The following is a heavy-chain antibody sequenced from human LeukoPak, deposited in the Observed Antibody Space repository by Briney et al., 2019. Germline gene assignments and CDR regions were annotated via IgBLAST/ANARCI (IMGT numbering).Heavy chain of an antibody. CDR2: IYYSGST. CDR1: GGSISSSSYY. D-gene: IGHD3-22*01. CDR3: ARALNYYYDSSGYYLDY. J-gene: IGHJ4*02. Sequence: SETLSLTCTVSGGSISSSSYYWGWIRQPPGKGLEWIGSIYYSGSTYYNPSLKSRVTISVDTSKNQFSLKLSSVTAADTAVYYCARALNYYYDSSGYYLDYWGQGTLVTVSS. V-gene: IGHV4-39*07.